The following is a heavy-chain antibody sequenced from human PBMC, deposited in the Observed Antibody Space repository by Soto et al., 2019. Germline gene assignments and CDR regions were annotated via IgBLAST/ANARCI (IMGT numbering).Heavy chain of an antibody. CDR2: INPNSGGT. V-gene: IGHV1-2*02. CDR1: GYTFTGYY. CDR3: ARDRLGLSAALGV. Sequence: SLKVSCKASGYTFTGYYMHWVRQAPGQGLEWMGWINPNSGGTNYAQKFQGRVTMTRDTSISTAYMELSRLRSDDTAVYYCARDRLGLSAALGVWGQGTLVTVSS. D-gene: IGHD6-13*01. J-gene: IGHJ4*02.